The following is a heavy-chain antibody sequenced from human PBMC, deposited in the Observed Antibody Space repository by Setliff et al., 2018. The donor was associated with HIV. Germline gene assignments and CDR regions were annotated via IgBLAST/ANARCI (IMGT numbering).Heavy chain of an antibody. CDR3: VRYIGAAAGYIDH. CDR1: GYSFVDFW. CDR2: IYPGDSDS. Sequence: GESLKISCHLSGYSFVDFWIGWVRQMPGKGLEWVGFIYPGDSDSRYSPSFRGQVTISADKYTTTAYLDWASLKASDTAMYYCVRYIGAAAGYIDHWGQGTLVTVSS. J-gene: IGHJ4*02. D-gene: IGHD6-25*01. V-gene: IGHV5-51*01.